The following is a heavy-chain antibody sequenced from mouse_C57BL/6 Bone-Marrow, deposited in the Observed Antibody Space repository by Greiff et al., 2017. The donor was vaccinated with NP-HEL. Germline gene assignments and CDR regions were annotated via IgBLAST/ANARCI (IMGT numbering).Heavy chain of an antibody. V-gene: IGHV1-69*01. CDR1: GYTFTSYW. J-gene: IGHJ4*01. Sequence: QVQLQQPGAELVMPGASVKLSCKASGYTFTSYWMHWVKQRPGQGLAWIGEIDPSDSYTNYNQKFKGKSTLTVDKSSSTAYMQLSSLTSEDSAVYYCVFYYYAMDYWGQGTSVTVSS. CDR2: IDPSDSYT. CDR3: VFYYYAMDY.